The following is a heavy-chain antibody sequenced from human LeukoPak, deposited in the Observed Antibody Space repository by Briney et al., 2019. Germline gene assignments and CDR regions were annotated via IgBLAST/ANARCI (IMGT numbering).Heavy chain of an antibody. CDR2: FYYNGST. D-gene: IGHD2-8*01. V-gene: IGHV4-59*01. Sequence: GSLRLSCAASGFTFSSYWMTWIRQPPGKGLEWIGSFYYNGSTNYNPSLKSRVTISVDTSKNQFSLKLRSVTAADTAVYFCARALPQRLYGVRRYYYYMDVWGKGTTVTISS. CDR1: GFTFSSYW. J-gene: IGHJ6*03. CDR3: ARALPQRLYGVRRYYYYMDV.